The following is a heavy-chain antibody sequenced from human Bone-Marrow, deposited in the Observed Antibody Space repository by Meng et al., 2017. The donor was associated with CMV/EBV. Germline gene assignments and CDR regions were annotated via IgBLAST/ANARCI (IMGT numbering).Heavy chain of an antibody. J-gene: IGHJ4*02. CDR2: INPNSGGT. CDR1: GYTFTGYF. D-gene: IGHD1-1*01. V-gene: IGHV1-2*02. CDR3: ARVGPKGTGTPLVSF. Sequence: ASVKVSCKASGYTFTGYFIHWVRQAPGQGLEWMGWINPNSGGTNFAQKFQGRVTVTRDTSITTAYMEMTRLISDDTAVYYCARVGPKGTGTPLVSFWGQGTLVTFSS.